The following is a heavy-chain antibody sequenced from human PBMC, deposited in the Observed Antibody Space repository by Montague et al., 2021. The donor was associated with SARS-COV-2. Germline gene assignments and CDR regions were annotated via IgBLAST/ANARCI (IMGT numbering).Heavy chain of an antibody. Sequence: SETLSLTCAVYGGSFSGYYWSWIRQPPGKGLEWIGEINHSGSTNYNPSLKSRVTISVDTSKNQFSLKLSSVTAADTAVYYCARVRYYGSGTSLAMDVWGQGTTVIVSS. CDR3: ARVRYYGSGTSLAMDV. CDR1: GGSFSGYY. V-gene: IGHV4-34*01. J-gene: IGHJ6*02. D-gene: IGHD3-10*01. CDR2: INHSGST.